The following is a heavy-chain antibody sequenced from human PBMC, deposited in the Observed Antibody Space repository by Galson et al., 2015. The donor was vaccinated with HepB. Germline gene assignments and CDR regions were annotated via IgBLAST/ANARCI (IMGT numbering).Heavy chain of an antibody. CDR1: GFTFSSYA. CDR2: ISYDGSNK. V-gene: IGHV3-30-3*01. Sequence: SLRLSCAASGFTFSSYAMHWVRQAPGKGLEWVAVISYDGSNKYYADSVKGRFTISRDNSKNTLYLQMNSLRAEDTAVYYCARDREGYYDDSSGRDSDYWGQGTLVTVSS. J-gene: IGHJ4*02. CDR3: ARDREGYYDDSSGRDSDY. D-gene: IGHD3-22*01.